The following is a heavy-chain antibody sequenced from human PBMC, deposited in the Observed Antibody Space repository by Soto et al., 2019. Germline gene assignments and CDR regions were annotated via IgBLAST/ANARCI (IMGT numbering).Heavy chain of an antibody. D-gene: IGHD3-10*01. CDR2: ISYDGSNK. V-gene: IGHV3-30-3*01. J-gene: IGHJ4*02. CDR1: GFTFSSYA. Sequence: GGSLTLSCAASGFTFSSYAMHWVRQNPGKGLAWVAVISYDGSNKYYADSVKGRFTISRDNSKNTLYLQMNSLRAEDTAVYYCAREEYYGSGSYYIQNFDYLGQGTLVTVPQ. CDR3: AREEYYGSGSYYIQNFDY.